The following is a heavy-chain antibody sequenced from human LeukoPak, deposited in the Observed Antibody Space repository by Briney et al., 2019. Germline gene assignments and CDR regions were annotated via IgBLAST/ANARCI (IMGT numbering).Heavy chain of an antibody. J-gene: IGHJ4*02. D-gene: IGHD5-18*01. Sequence: GGSLRLSCAASGFTFSSYEMNWVRQAPGKGLEWVSYISSSGSTIYYADSVRGRFTISRDNSKNTLYLQMNSLRAEDTAVYYCATDRGYSCEYWGQGTLVTVSS. CDR1: GFTFSSYE. V-gene: IGHV3-48*03. CDR3: ATDRGYSCEY. CDR2: ISSSGSTI.